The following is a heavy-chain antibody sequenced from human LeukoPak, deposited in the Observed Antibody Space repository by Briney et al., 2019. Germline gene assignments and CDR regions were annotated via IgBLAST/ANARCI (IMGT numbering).Heavy chain of an antibody. Sequence: KPSETLSLTCAVYGGSFSGYYWNWIRQPPGKGLEWIGEINHSGSTNYNPSLKSRVTISVDTSKNQFSLKLSSVTAADTAVYYCARVTIFGVVPFDIWGQGTMVTVSS. CDR3: ARVTIFGVVPFDI. CDR1: GGSFSGYY. J-gene: IGHJ3*02. D-gene: IGHD3-3*01. V-gene: IGHV4-34*01. CDR2: INHSGST.